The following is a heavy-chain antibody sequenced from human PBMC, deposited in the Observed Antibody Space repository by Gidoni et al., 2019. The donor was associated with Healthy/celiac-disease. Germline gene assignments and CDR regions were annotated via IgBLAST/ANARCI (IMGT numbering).Heavy chain of an antibody. CDR1: GFTFSSYA. D-gene: IGHD4-17*01. V-gene: IGHV3-64D*06. CDR3: VKVSYGDYEGAFDI. CDR2: ISSNGGST. Sequence: EVQLVEAGGGLVRPGGSLRLSCSASGFTFSSYAMHWVRQAPGKRLEYVSAISSNGGSTYYADSVKVRFTIARDHSKNTLYLQMSSLRAADTAVYYCVKVSYGDYEGAFDIWGQGTMVTVSS. J-gene: IGHJ3*02.